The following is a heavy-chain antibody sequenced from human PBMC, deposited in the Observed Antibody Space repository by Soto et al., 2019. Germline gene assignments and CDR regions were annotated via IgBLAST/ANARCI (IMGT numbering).Heavy chain of an antibody. D-gene: IGHD6-19*01. V-gene: IGHV4-61*01. J-gene: IGHJ5*02. CDR3: ARTASSGWYANWFDP. Sequence: PSETLSLTCTVSDDSVSSDTYYWNWIRQPPGKGLEWIGEINHSGSTNYNPSLKSRVTISVDTSKNQFSLKLSSVTAADTAVYYCARTASSGWYANWFDPWGQGTLVTVS. CDR1: DDSVSSDTYY. CDR2: INHSGST.